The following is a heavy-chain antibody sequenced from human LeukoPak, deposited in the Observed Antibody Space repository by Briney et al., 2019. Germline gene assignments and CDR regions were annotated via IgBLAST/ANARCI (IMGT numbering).Heavy chain of an antibody. CDR1: GGTFSSYA. Sequence: GASVKVSCKASGGTFSSYAISWVRQAPGQGLEWMGRIIPILGIANYAQKFQGRVTMTEDTSTDTAYMELSSLRSEDTAVYYCATPDYCDRNGYYFDYWGQGTLVTVSS. J-gene: IGHJ4*02. CDR2: IIPILGIA. CDR3: ATPDYCDRNGYYFDY. V-gene: IGHV1-69*04. D-gene: IGHD3-22*01.